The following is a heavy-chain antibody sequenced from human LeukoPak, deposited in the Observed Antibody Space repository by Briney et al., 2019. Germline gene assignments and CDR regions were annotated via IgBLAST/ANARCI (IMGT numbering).Heavy chain of an antibody. D-gene: IGHD2/OR15-2a*01. CDR1: GFTFSNYR. Sequence: GGSLRLSCAASGFTFSNYRMNWVRQAPGKGLEWVSAISTTSYIYYAASVMGRFTISGDNANNSPYLQMNSLRAEDTALYYCSRGDLLDWGQGTLVTVSS. J-gene: IGHJ4*02. CDR2: ISTTSYI. CDR3: SRGDLLD. V-gene: IGHV3-21*01.